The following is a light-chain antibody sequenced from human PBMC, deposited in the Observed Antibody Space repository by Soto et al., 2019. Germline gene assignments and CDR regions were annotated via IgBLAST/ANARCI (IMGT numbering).Light chain of an antibody. V-gene: IGKV3-15*01. CDR1: QSVSSN. CDR2: GAS. J-gene: IGKJ2*01. CDR3: QQYDNWPPYT. Sequence: EIVMTQSPGTLSVSPGERATLSCRASQSVSSNLAWYQQTPGQAPRLLIYGASTRATGIPARFSGSGSGREFTLTISSLQSEDFALYYFQQYDNWPPYTFGQGTKLEIK.